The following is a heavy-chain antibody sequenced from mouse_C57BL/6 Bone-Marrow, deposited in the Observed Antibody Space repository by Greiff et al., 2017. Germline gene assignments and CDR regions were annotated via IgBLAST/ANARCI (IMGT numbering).Heavy chain of an antibody. CDR2: IDPEDGET. V-gene: IGHV14-2*01. Sequence: EVQLQQSGAELVKPGASVKLSCTASGFNIKDYYMHWVKQRTEQGLEWIGRIDPEDGETKYDPKFQGKATITADTSANTAYLQLSSLTSEDTAVYYCALYYWFADWGQGTLVTVSA. J-gene: IGHJ3*01. CDR3: ALYYWFAD. D-gene: IGHD2-1*01. CDR1: GFNIKDYY.